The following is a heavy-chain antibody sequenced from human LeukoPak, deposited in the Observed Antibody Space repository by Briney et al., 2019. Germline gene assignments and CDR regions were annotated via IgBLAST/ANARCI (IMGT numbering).Heavy chain of an antibody. CDR2: INPNSGGT. CDR1: GYTFTGYY. CDR3: AIGPCGSSWFYY. Sequence: ASVKVSCKASGYTFTGYYMHWVRQAPGQGLEWMGRINPNSGGTNYAQKFQGRVTMTRDTSISTAYMELSRLRSDDTAVYYCAIGPCGSSWFYYWGQGTLVTVSS. D-gene: IGHD6-13*01. V-gene: IGHV1-2*06. J-gene: IGHJ4*02.